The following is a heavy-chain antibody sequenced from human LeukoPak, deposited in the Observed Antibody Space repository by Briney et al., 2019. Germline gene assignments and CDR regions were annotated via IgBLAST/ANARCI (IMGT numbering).Heavy chain of an antibody. J-gene: IGHJ3*02. CDR3: ARDPSYYYDSSGVRAFDI. D-gene: IGHD3-22*01. V-gene: IGHV3-11*04. CDR2: ISSSGSTI. Sequence: PGGSLRLSCAASGFTFSDYYMSWIRQAPGKGLEWVSYISSSGSTIYYADSVKGRFTISRDNAKNSLYLQMNSLRAEDTPVYYCARDPSYYYDSSGVRAFDIWGQGTMVTVSS. CDR1: GFTFSDYY.